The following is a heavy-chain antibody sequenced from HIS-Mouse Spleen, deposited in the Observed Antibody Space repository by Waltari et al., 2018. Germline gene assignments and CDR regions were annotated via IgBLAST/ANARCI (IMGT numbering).Heavy chain of an antibody. V-gene: IGHV4-34*01. CDR2: INHSGST. Sequence: QVQLQQWGAGLLKPSETLSLTCAAYGGSFSGYYWSWIRQPPGKGLEWIGEINHSGSTNYNPSLKSRVTISVDTSKNQFSLKLSSVTAADTAVYYCARGGPYSSSWYYFDYWGQGTLVTVSS. CDR3: ARGGPYSSSWYYFDY. D-gene: IGHD6-13*01. J-gene: IGHJ4*02. CDR1: GGSFSGYY.